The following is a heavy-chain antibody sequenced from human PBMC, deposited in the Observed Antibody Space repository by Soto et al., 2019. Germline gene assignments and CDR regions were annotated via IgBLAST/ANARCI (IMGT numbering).Heavy chain of an antibody. CDR1: GGSFSGYY. V-gene: IGHV4-34*01. CDR2: INHSGST. D-gene: IGHD1-1*01. Sequence: QVQLQQWGAGLLKPSETLSLTCAVYGGSFSGYYWSWIRQPPGKGLEWIGEINHSGSTNYNPSLKSLVTISVDTSKNQFSLKLSSVTAADTAVYYCARAWNLDYWGQGTLVTVSS. J-gene: IGHJ4*02. CDR3: ARAWNLDY.